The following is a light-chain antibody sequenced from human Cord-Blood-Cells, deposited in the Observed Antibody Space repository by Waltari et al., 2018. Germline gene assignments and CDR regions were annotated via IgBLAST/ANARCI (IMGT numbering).Light chain of an antibody. J-gene: IGKJ4*01. Sequence: DIVMTQSPDSLAVSLAERATINCKSSQSVLYSSNNKNYLAWYQQKPGQPPKLLIYWASTRESGVPDRFSGSGSGTDFTLTVSSLQDEDVAVYYCQQYYSTTITFGGGTKVEIK. CDR3: QQYYSTTIT. CDR1: QSVLYSSNNKNY. V-gene: IGKV4-1*01. CDR2: WAS.